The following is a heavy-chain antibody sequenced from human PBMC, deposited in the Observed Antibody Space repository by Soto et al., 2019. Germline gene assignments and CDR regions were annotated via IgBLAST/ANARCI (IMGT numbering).Heavy chain of an antibody. CDR2: IWYDGSNK. V-gene: IGHV3-33*01. CDR1: GFTFSSYG. CDR3: ASLRTGDCSGGSCKLFDAFDI. D-gene: IGHD2-15*01. Sequence: GGSLRLSCAASGFTFSSYGMHWVRQAPGKGLEWVAVIWYDGSNKYYADSVKGRFTISRDNSKNTLYLQMNSLRAEDTVVYYCASLRTGDCSGGSCKLFDAFDIWGQGTMVTVSS. J-gene: IGHJ3*02.